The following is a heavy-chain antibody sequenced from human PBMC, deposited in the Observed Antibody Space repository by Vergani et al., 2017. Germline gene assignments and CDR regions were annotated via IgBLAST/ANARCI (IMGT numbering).Heavy chain of an antibody. CDR3: ARAGIXTGSNTDYYYGMDV. J-gene: IGHJ6*02. CDR1: GFTFSSYS. D-gene: IGHD3-9*01. Sequence: EVQLVESGGGLVKPGGSLRLSCAASGFTFSSYSMNWVRQAPGKGLEWVSSISSSSSYIYYADSVKGRFTISRDNAKNSLYLQMNSLSAEDTAVYYCARAGIXTGSNTDYYYGMDVWGQGTTVTVSS. V-gene: IGHV3-21*01. CDR2: ISSSSSYI.